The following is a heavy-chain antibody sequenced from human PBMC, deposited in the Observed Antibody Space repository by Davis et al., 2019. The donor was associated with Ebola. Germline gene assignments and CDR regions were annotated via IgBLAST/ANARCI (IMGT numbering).Heavy chain of an antibody. V-gene: IGHV1-69-2*01. D-gene: IGHD3-9*01. CDR1: GYSFSDYY. CDR2: VDPKGGKT. J-gene: IGHJ6*02. CDR3: TTLDILTAYVPYAMDV. Sequence: APVKVSCKGSGYSFSDYYIHWVQGAPGKGLEWVGLVDPKGGKTVYAEKFQDRVTIAADRSTDTVYMELSSLRFEDTAVYYCTTLDILTAYVPYAMDVWGQGTTVTVS.